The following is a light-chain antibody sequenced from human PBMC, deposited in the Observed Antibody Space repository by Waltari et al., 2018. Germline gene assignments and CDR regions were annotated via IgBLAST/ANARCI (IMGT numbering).Light chain of an antibody. CDR1: QSLLYSTGYNY. J-gene: IGKJ3*01. CDR2: LGS. CDR3: MQALDTPLT. V-gene: IGKV2-28*01. Sequence: DIVMTQSPLSLPVTPGEPASISCKSSQSLLYSTGYNYLDWYLQKPGQSPQLLIYLGSYRASGVPDRFSGSGSGTDFTLKISRVEADDVGVYFCMQALDTPLTFGPGTKWIS.